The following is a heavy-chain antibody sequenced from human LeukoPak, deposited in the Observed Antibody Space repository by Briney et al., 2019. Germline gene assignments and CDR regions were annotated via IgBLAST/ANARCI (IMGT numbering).Heavy chain of an antibody. J-gene: IGHJ4*02. Sequence: GGSLRLSCAASGFTFSNYAMSWVRQAPGEGLEWVSAISGSGGNTYYADSVNGRFTISRDNSQNTFFLQMNSMRADDTAIYYCAKCLTSTGTCYFDYWGQGTLVTVSS. V-gene: IGHV3-23*01. D-gene: IGHD1-1*01. CDR2: ISGSGGNT. CDR1: GFTFSNYA. CDR3: AKCLTSTGTCYFDY.